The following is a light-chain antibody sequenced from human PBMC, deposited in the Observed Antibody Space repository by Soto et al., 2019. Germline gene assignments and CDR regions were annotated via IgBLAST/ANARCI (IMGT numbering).Light chain of an antibody. J-gene: IGLJ3*02. V-gene: IGLV2-14*01. CDR3: SSYTRYYIWV. CDR1: SSDIGGDDF. CDR2: EVS. Sequence: QSALTQPASVSGSPGQSITISCTGSSSDIGGDDFVSWYQQHPGKAPKILIYEVSNRPSGVSNRFSGSKSGYTASLTISGLQAEDEADYYCSSYTRYYIWVFGGGTKVTVL.